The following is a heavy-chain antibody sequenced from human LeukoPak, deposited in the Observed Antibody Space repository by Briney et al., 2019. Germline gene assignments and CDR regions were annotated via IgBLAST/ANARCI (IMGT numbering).Heavy chain of an antibody. CDR2: IYYSGST. Sequence: SETLSLTCTVSGGSISSYYWSWIQQPPGKGLEWIGYIYYSGSTNYNPSLKSRVTISVDTSKNQFSLKLSSVTAADTAVYYCAREGDGTFDPWGQGTLVTVSS. D-gene: IGHD6-13*01. J-gene: IGHJ5*02. CDR3: AREGDGTFDP. CDR1: GGSISSYY. V-gene: IGHV4-59*01.